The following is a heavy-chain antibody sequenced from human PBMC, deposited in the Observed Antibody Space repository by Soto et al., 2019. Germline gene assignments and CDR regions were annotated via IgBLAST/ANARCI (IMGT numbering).Heavy chain of an antibody. V-gene: IGHV3-43D*03. CDR2: ISWDGGST. Sequence: GGSLRLSCAASGFTFDDYAMHWVRQAPGKGLEWVSLISWDGGSTYYADSVKGRFTISRDNSKNSLYLQMNSLRAEDTALYYCAKPSSSQGYCSSTSCPEGYFQHWGQGTLVTVSS. CDR3: AKPSSSQGYCSSTSCPEGYFQH. J-gene: IGHJ1*01. D-gene: IGHD2-2*01. CDR1: GFTFDDYA.